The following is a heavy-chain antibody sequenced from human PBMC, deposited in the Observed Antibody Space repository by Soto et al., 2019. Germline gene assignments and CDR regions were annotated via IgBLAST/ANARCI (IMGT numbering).Heavy chain of an antibody. CDR2: ISHDGSNK. Sequence: PGGSLRLSCAASGFSFSTYGMHWVRQAPGKGLEWVAAISHDGSNKYYVDSVKGRFTISRDSSKNTLYLEMNSLRAEDTAVYFCAKDQGSSWYEIDYWGQGTLVTVSS. CDR3: AKDQGSSWYEIDY. CDR1: GFSFSTYG. J-gene: IGHJ4*02. V-gene: IGHV3-30*18. D-gene: IGHD6-13*01.